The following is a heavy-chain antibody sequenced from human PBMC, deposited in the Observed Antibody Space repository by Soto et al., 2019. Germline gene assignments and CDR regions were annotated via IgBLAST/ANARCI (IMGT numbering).Heavy chain of an antibody. J-gene: IGHJ4*02. CDR2: IYYSGST. V-gene: IGHV4-59*08. CDR3: ARHSPVLRYFDWLPMFDY. D-gene: IGHD3-9*01. CDR1: GGSISSYY. Sequence: SETLSLTCTVSGGSISSYYWSWIRQPPGKGLEWIGYIYYSGSTNYNPSLKSRVTISVDTSKNQFSLKLSSVTAADTAVYYCARHSPVLRYFDWLPMFDYWGQGTLVTVSS.